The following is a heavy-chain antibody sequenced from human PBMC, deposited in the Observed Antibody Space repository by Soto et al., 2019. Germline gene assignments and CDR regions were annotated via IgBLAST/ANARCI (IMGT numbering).Heavy chain of an antibody. D-gene: IGHD2-15*01. V-gene: IGHV5-51*01. CDR1: GYIFTTYW. CDR3: ARIPQYCSGGSCYSGTYYYYYGMDV. Sequence: GESLKISCKGSGYIFTTYWIAWVRQMPGKGLEWIGIIYPDDSDVRYSPSFEGHVTISADKSINTAYLQWSSLKASDSAMYYCARIPQYCSGGSCYSGTYYYYYGMDVWGQGTTVTVSS. J-gene: IGHJ6*02. CDR2: IYPDDSDV.